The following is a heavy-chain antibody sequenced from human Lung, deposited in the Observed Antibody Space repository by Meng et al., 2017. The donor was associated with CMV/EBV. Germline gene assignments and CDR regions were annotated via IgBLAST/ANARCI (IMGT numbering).Heavy chain of an antibody. J-gene: IGHJ6*02. CDR2: IYSGGST. CDR3: ASDLEWFGSGGYFGMDV. D-gene: IGHD3-10*01. CDR1: GFTVSDNY. Sequence: GESLKISRAASGFTVSDNYMCWVRQAPGEGLEWVSVIYSGGSTYYADSVKGRFTLSRDNSKNTLYLQMNSLRAEDTAVYYCASDLEWFGSGGYFGMDVWGQGTTVTVSS. V-gene: IGHV3-66*01.